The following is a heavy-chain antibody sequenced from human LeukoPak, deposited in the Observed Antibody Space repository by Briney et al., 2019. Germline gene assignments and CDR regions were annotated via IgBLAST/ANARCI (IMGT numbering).Heavy chain of an antibody. J-gene: IGHJ4*02. D-gene: IGHD4-17*01. Sequence: GGSLRLSCAASGFTFSSYAMGWVRQAPGKGLEWVSAVSGSGGSAYYADSVKGRFTISRDNSKNTLYLQMNSLRAEDTAVYYCEKDDYGDFDYWGQGTLVTVSS. V-gene: IGHV3-23*01. CDR2: VSGSGGSA. CDR3: EKDDYGDFDY. CDR1: GFTFSSYA.